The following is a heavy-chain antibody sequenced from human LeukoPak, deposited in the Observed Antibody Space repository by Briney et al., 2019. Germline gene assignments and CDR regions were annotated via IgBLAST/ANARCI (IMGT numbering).Heavy chain of an antibody. J-gene: IGHJ4*02. CDR1: GFTFSSYS. V-gene: IGHV3-21*01. D-gene: IGHD6-19*01. Sequence: GGSLRLSCAASGFTFSSYSMNWVRQAPGKGLEWVSSISSSSSYIYYADSVKGRFTISRDNAKNSLYLQMNSLRADDTAVYYCARYLSGYSSGWTSFDYWGQGSLVTVSS. CDR2: ISSSSSYI. CDR3: ARYLSGYSSGWTSFDY.